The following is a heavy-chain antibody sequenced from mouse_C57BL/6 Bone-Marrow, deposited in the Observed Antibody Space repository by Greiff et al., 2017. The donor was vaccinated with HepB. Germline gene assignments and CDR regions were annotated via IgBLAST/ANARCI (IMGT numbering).Heavy chain of an antibody. V-gene: IGHV5-17*01. CDR1: GFTFSDYG. CDR3: ARQLLRYWYFDV. J-gene: IGHJ1*03. Sequence: EVQRVESGGGLVKPGGSLKLSCAASGFTFSDYGMHWVRQAPEKGLEWVAYISSGSSTIYYADTVKGRFPISRDNAKNTLFLQMTSLRSEDTAMYYCARQLLRYWYFDVWGTGTTVTVSS. CDR2: ISSGSSTI. D-gene: IGHD1-1*01.